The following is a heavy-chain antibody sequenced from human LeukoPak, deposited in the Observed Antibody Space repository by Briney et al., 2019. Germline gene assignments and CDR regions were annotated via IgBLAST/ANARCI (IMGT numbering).Heavy chain of an antibody. J-gene: IGHJ3*02. D-gene: IGHD3-22*01. Sequence: SQTLSLTCTVSGGSISSYYWSWIRQPPGKGLEWIGYIYYSGSTNYNPSLKSRVTISVDTSKNQFSLKLSSVTAADTAVYYCARGDYYDSSGYYMPGPYDAFDIWGQGTMVTVSS. CDR1: GGSISSYY. CDR3: ARGDYYDSSGYYMPGPYDAFDI. CDR2: IYYSGST. V-gene: IGHV4-59*01.